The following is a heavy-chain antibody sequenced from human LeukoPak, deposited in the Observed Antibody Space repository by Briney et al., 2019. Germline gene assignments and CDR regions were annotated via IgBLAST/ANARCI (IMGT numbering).Heavy chain of an antibody. J-gene: IGHJ3*01. V-gene: IGHV4-59*01. Sequence: PSETLSLTCTVSGDSITSYYWSWFRQPPGKGLEWVGYVYYTGSTNYSPPLKSRLTMSVDTSKNQFSLTLSSVTAADTAIYYCARGPYDSGGYYLAACDVWGRGTMVTVTS. CDR3: ARGPYDSGGYYLAACDV. CDR2: VYYTGST. CDR1: GDSITSYY. D-gene: IGHD3-22*01.